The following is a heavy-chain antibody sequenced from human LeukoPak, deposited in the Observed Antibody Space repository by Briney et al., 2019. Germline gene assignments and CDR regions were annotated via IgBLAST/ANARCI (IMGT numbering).Heavy chain of an antibody. CDR2: IYYSGST. Sequence: SETLSLTCTVSGRSISSYYWSWIRQPPGKGLEWIGYIYYSGSTNYNPSLKSRVTISVDTSKNQFSLKLSSVTAADTAVYYCARDYTSHWYFDLWGRGTLVTVSS. CDR1: GRSISSYY. J-gene: IGHJ2*01. D-gene: IGHD2-2*01. V-gene: IGHV4-59*01. CDR3: ARDYTSHWYFDL.